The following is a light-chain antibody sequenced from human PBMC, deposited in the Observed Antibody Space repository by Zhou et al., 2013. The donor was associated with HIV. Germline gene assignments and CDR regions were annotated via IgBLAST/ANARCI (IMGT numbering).Light chain of an antibody. V-gene: IGKV2-28*01. CDR3: MQSLQTPLT. J-gene: IGKJ4*01. Sequence: DIVMTQSPLSLPVTPGEPASISCRSSQSLLYSNGYNYLDWYLQKPGQSPQLLIYLGSSRASGVPDRFSGSGSGTDFTLKISRVEAEDSAVYYCMQSLQTPLTFGGGTKLEIK. CDR1: QSLLYSNGYNY. CDR2: LGS.